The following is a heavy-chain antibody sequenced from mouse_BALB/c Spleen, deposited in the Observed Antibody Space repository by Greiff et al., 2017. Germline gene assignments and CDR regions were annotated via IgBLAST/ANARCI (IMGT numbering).Heavy chain of an antibody. J-gene: IGHJ4*01. CDR2: ISSGSSTI. CDR3: ARDDYDGDYAMDY. V-gene: IGHV5-17*02. Sequence: EVQLVESGGGLVQPGGSRKLSCAASGFTFSSYGMHWVRQAPEKGLEWVAYISSGSSTIYYPDTVTGRFTISRDNAKNTLYLEMSSLRSEDTAMYYCARDDYDGDYAMDYWGQGTSVTVSS. D-gene: IGHD2-4*01. CDR1: GFTFSSYG.